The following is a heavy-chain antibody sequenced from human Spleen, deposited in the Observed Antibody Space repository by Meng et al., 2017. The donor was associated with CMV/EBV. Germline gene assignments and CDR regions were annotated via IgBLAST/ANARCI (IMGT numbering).Heavy chain of an antibody. D-gene: IGHD3-10*01. CDR1: RYSFTNYW. Sequence: GESLKISCKGRRYSFTNYWIGWVRQMPGKGLEWVGIIHPGDSNSKSRPSFQGQVSISVDKSISTAYLQWSSLKASDTAMYYCARRDNYYYGSGSYPSNWFDPWGQGTLVTVSS. V-gene: IGHV5-51*01. CDR2: IHPGDSNS. CDR3: ARRDNYYYGSGSYPSNWFDP. J-gene: IGHJ5*02.